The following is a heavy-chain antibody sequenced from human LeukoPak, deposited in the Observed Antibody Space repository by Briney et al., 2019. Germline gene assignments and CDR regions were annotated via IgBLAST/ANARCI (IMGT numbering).Heavy chain of an antibody. CDR1: GGSISSGSYY. V-gene: IGHV4-61*02. CDR2: IYTSGST. J-gene: IGHJ6*03. Sequence: TLSLTCTVSGGSISSGSYYWSWIRQPAGKGLEWIGRIYTSGSTNYNPSLKSRVAISVDTSKNQFSLKLSSVTAADTAVYYCARGGGGYPFYYMDVWGKGTTVTISS. D-gene: IGHD5-24*01. CDR3: ARGGGGYPFYYMDV.